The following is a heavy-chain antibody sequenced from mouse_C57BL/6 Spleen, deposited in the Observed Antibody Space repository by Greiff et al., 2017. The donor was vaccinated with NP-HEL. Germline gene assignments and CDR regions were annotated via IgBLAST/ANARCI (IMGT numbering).Heavy chain of an antibody. CDR2: INPSTGGT. D-gene: IGHD4-1*02. V-gene: IGHV1-42*01. CDR3: ARFNWDVAFDY. J-gene: IGHJ2*01. CDR1: GYSFTGYY. Sequence: VQLQQSGPELVKPGASVKISCKASGYSFTGYYMNWVKQSPEKSLEWIGEINPSTGGTTYNQKFKAKATLTVDKSSSTAYMQLKSLTSEDSAVYYCARFNWDVAFDYWGQGTTLTVSS.